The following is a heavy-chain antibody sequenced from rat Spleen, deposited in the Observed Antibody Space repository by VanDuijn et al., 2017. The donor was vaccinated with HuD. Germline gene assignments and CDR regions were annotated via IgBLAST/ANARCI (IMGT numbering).Heavy chain of an antibody. V-gene: IGHV5-7*01. CDR2: ISYDGGRN. Sequence: EVQLVESGGGLVQPGRSLKLSCAASGFTFSDYNMAWVRQAPTKGLEWVATISYDGGRNFYRDSVKGRFSISRDNSKSTLYLQMDSLRSEDTATYYCATRDGGYPHWGQGVMVTVSS. D-gene: IGHD1-11*01. CDR1: GFTFSDYN. J-gene: IGHJ2*01. CDR3: ATRDGGYPH.